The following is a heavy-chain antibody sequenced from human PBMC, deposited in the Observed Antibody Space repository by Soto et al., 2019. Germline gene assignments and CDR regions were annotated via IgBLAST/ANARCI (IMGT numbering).Heavy chain of an antibody. J-gene: IGHJ4*02. CDR3: ASKTIDDFDY. CDR1: GFNFRSKD. CDR2: IRNDGSVK. D-gene: IGHD3-3*01. Sequence: PGGSLRLSCEAPGFNFRSKDMHWVRQAPGKGLDWVATIRNDGSVKDYADSVKGRFTISRDNSKNTLYLEMNTLRAEDTALYYCASKTIDDFDYWGQGTLVTVSS. V-gene: IGHV3-33*01.